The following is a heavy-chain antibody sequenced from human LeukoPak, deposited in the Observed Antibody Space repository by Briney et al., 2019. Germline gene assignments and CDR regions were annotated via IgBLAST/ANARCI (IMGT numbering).Heavy chain of an antibody. V-gene: IGHV4-39*01. J-gene: IGHJ6*03. Sequence: SETLSLTCTVSGGSISSSTYYWGWIRQPPGMGLEWIGNIYYSGSTYYNPSLKSRVTIFVDTSKNQFSLKLSSVTAADSAVYYCASVLSSSSKNYYYYYYMDVWGKGTTVTVSS. CDR1: GGSISSSTYY. CDR3: ASVLSSSSKNYYYYYYMDV. D-gene: IGHD6-6*01. CDR2: IYYSGST.